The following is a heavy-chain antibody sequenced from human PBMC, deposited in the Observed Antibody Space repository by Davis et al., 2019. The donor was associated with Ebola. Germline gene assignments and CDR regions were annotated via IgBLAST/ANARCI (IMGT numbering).Heavy chain of an antibody. CDR3: ARDTPRARGIDY. CDR2: ISSSSRNI. D-gene: IGHD3-10*01. V-gene: IGHV3-48*02. Sequence: PGGSLRLSCEASGFTFSTSSMNWAGQAPGKGLQWLSHISSSSRNIYYADSVKGRFTTSRDNAKNSLYLQINSLKDEDTAVYYCARDTPRARGIDYWGQGTLVTVSS. J-gene: IGHJ4*02. CDR1: GFTFSTSS.